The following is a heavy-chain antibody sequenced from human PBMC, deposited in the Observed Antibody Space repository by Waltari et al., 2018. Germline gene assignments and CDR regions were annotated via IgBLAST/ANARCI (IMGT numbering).Heavy chain of an antibody. CDR1: GDSLSSNHW. CDR3: ARDRGRGLYLDS. Sequence: QVHLQESGPGLVKPSGTLSLTCAASGDSLSSNHWWSWVRQPPGKGLEWVGQVHRSGKINYNPSLESRVTMSMDTSNNQFSLRVTSATASDTAVYYCARDRGRGLYLDSWGQGTLVTVSP. J-gene: IGHJ4*02. CDR2: VHRSGKI. D-gene: IGHD2-15*01. V-gene: IGHV4-4*02.